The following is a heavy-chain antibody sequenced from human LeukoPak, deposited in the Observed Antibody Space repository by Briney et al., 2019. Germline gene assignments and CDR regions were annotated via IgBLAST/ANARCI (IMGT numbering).Heavy chain of an antibody. V-gene: IGHV3-66*02. CDR3: ARSLRYFDWLAY. CDR1: GFTVSSNY. J-gene: IGHJ4*02. Sequence: PGGSLRLSCAASGFTVSSNYMSWVRQAPGKGLEWVSVIYSGGTTYYADSVEGRFTISRDNSKNTLYLQMNSLRAEDTAVYYCARSLRYFDWLAYWGQGTLVTVSS. D-gene: IGHD3-9*01. CDR2: IYSGGTT.